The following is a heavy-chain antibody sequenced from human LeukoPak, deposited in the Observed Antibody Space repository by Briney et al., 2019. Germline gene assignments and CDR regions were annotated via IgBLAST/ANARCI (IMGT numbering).Heavy chain of an antibody. CDR3: ARSMGSGSYI. D-gene: IGHD1-26*01. CDR1: GGSFSGYY. J-gene: IGHJ4*02. Sequence: PSETLSLTCAVYGGSFSGYYWSWIRQPPGKGLEWIGEINHSGSTNYNPSLKSRVTISVDRSKNQFSLKLSSATAADTAVYYCARSMGSGSYIWGQGTLVTVSS. CDR2: INHSGST. V-gene: IGHV4-34*01.